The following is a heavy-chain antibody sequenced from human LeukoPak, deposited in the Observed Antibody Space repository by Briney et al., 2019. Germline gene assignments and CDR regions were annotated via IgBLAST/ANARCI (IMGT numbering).Heavy chain of an antibody. D-gene: IGHD3-22*01. CDR1: GYTFTSYY. CDR3: ARGPDRYFYYDSSCYYLPY. Sequence: SVKVSCKASGYTFTSYYMHWVRQAPGQGLEWMGGIIPIFGTANYAQKFQGRVTITADKSTSTAYMELSSLRSEDTAVYYCARGPDRYFYYDSSCYYLPYWGQGTLVTVSS. V-gene: IGHV1-69*06. CDR2: IIPIFGTA. J-gene: IGHJ4*02.